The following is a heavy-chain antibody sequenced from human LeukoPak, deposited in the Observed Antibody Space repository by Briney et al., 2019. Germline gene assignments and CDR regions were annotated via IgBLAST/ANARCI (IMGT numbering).Heavy chain of an antibody. CDR1: GFTFSSYS. D-gene: IGHD3-10*01. CDR2: ISSSSTYI. Sequence: GGSLRLSCAASGFTFSSYSMNWVRQAPGKGLEWVSFISSSSTYIYYADSVMGRFTISRGNAKNSLFLQMNSLRAEDTAVYYCARDRGGWFDPWGQGTLVTVSS. J-gene: IGHJ5*02. CDR3: ARDRGGWFDP. V-gene: IGHV3-21*01.